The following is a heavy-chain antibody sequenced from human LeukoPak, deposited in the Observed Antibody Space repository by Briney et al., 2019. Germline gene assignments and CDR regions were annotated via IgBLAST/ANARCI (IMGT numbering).Heavy chain of an antibody. D-gene: IGHD1-26*01. Sequence: GGSLRLSCAASGFTSSSYALNWVRQAPGKGLEWVANIKQDGSEKYYVDSVKGRFTISRDNAKNSLYLQMNSLRAEDTAVYYCARAKWNFDYWGQGTLVTVSS. J-gene: IGHJ4*02. CDR1: GFTSSSYA. CDR2: IKQDGSEK. CDR3: ARAKWNFDY. V-gene: IGHV3-7*01.